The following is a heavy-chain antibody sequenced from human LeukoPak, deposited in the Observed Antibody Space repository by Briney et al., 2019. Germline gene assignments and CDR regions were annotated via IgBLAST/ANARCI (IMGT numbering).Heavy chain of an antibody. CDR3: ARDRSGSQYYIDV. V-gene: IGHV3-23*01. CDR2: ISGSGGNT. J-gene: IGHJ6*03. CDR1: GFTFTSYA. Sequence: GGSLRLSCAASGFTFTSYAMSWVRQAPGTGLEWVSAISGSGGNTYYADSVKGRFTISRDNSKNTLSLQMNSLRAEDTAVYYCARDRSGSQYYIDVWGKGATVTVSS. D-gene: IGHD1-26*01.